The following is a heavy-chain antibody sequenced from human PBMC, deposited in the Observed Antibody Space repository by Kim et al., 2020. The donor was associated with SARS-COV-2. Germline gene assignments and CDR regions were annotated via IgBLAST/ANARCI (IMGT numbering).Heavy chain of an antibody. CDR3: ARDDVIAVAGNLFY. Sequence: ADPGKGRFANSRDNSKNTLYLQMNSLRAEDAAVYYCARDDVIAVAGNLFYWGQGTLVTVSS. D-gene: IGHD6-19*01. J-gene: IGHJ4*02. V-gene: IGHV3-30*09.